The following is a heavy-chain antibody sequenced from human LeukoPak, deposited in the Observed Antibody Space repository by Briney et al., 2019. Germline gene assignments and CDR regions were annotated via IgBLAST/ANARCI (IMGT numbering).Heavy chain of an antibody. V-gene: IGHV1-2*02. D-gene: IGHD2-8*02. CDR1: GYTFTGYY. Sequence: ASVKVSCKASGYTFTGYYMHWVRQAPGQGLEWMGWINPNSGGTNYAQKFQGRVTMTRDTSISTAYMELSRLRSDDTAVYYCAREVALRTDYYYYYMDVWGKGTTVTVSS. CDR3: AREVALRTDYYYYYMDV. CDR2: INPNSGGT. J-gene: IGHJ6*03.